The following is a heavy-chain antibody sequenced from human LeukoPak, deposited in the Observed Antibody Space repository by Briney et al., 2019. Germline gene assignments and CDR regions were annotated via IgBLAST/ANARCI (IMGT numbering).Heavy chain of an antibody. CDR2: IKQDGSEI. CDR1: GFTFSNNW. Sequence: GGSLRLSCAASGFTFSNNWMAWVRQAPGKGLEWVGNIKQDGSEIYYVDSVKGRFTISRDNAKNSVYLQMTSLRAEDTAVYYCAGGNQFDYWGQGVLVTVSS. D-gene: IGHD2/OR15-2a*01. J-gene: IGHJ4*02. CDR3: AGGNQFDY. V-gene: IGHV3-7*01.